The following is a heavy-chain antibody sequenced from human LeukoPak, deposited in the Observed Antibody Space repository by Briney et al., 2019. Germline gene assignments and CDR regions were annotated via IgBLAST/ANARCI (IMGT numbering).Heavy chain of an antibody. CDR1: GFTFSSYA. CDR2: ISYDGSNK. Sequence: PGGSLRLSCAASGFTFSSYAMHWVRQAPGKGLEWVAVISYDGSNKYYADSVKGRFTISRDNSKNTLYLQMNSLRAEDTAVYYCARDGGTRYCSSTSCFNYYYMDVWGKGTTVTVSS. CDR3: ARDGGTRYCSSTSCFNYYYMDV. V-gene: IGHV3-30-3*01. J-gene: IGHJ6*03. D-gene: IGHD2-2*01.